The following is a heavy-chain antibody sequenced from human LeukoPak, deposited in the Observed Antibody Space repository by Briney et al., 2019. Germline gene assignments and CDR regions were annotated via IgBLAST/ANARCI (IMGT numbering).Heavy chain of an antibody. CDR2: IGGSGAST. V-gene: IGHV3-23*01. CDR1: EFAFSSYA. Sequence: EPGGSLRLSCAASEFAFSSYAMSWVRQAPGKGLEWVSAIGGSGASTYYADSVKGRFTISRDNSKNTLYLQMNSLRAEDTAVYYCAKGLAAAGNFDSWGQGTLVTVTS. CDR3: AKGLAAAGNFDS. D-gene: IGHD6-13*01. J-gene: IGHJ4*02.